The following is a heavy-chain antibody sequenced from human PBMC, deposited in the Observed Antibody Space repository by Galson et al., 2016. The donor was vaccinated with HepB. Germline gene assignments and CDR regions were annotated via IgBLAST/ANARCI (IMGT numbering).Heavy chain of an antibody. CDR1: GFTVGNNW. CDR3: ARIGYGVSGGNGFDP. D-gene: IGHD2-15*01. CDR2: IAHSGGTA. V-gene: IGHV3-30*03. J-gene: IGHJ5*02. Sequence: SLRLSCAASGFTVGNNWVHWVRQAPGKGLEWVAHIAHSGGTAYNTDSVRGRFTISRDDSKNSVYLQMSSLEREDTAVYYCARIGYGVSGGNGFDPWGQGTQVTVSS.